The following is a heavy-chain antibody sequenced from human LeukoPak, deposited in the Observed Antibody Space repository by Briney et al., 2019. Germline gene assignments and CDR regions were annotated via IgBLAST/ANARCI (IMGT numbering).Heavy chain of an antibody. CDR2: ISAYNGNT. Sequence: GASVKVSCKASGYTFTSYAISWVRQAPGQGLEWMGWISAYNGNTNYAQKYQGRVTMTTDTSTSTAYMELRSLRSDDTAVYYCARWEYCSSTSCYDESETFDYWGQGTPVTVSS. V-gene: IGHV1-18*01. D-gene: IGHD2-2*01. J-gene: IGHJ4*02. CDR3: ARWEYCSSTSCYDESETFDY. CDR1: GYTFTSYA.